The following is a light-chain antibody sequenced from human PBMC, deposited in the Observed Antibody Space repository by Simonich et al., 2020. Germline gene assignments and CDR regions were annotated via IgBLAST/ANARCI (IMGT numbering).Light chain of an antibody. CDR3: QQYNNWPPFT. V-gene: IGKV3-15*01. Sequence: EIVMTQSPATLSVSPGERATLSCRASQSVCSNLAWYQQKPCQAPRLLIYGASTRATGIPARFSGSGSGTEFTITISSMQSEDFAVYYCQQYNNWPPFTFGPGTKVDIK. CDR2: GAS. J-gene: IGKJ3*01. CDR1: QSVCSN.